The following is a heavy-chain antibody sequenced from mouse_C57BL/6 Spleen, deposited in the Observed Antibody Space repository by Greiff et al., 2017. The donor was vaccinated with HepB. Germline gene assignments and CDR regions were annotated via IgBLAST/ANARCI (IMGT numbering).Heavy chain of an antibody. Sequence: VKLQESGAELVKPGASVKISCKASGYAFSSYWMNWVKQRPGKGLEWIGQIYPGDGDTNYNGKFKGKATLTADKSSSTAYMQLSSLTSEDSAVYFCTRRGDYYGSSLYFDVWGTGTTVTVSS. CDR3: TRRGDYYGSSLYFDV. CDR2: IYPGDGDT. D-gene: IGHD1-1*01. J-gene: IGHJ1*03. V-gene: IGHV1-80*01. CDR1: GYAFSSYW.